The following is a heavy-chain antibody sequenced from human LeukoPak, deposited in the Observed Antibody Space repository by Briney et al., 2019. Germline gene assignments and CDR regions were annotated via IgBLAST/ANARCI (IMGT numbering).Heavy chain of an antibody. CDR2: IRYDGSNK. D-gene: IGHD5-24*01. J-gene: IGHJ4*02. CDR3: VRLHYNYYFDY. CDR1: GFTLGSYG. V-gene: IGHV3-30*02. Sequence: AGGSLRLSCAASGFTLGSYGMHWVRQAPGKGLEWVAFIRYDGSNKYYVDSVKGRFTISRDNSKNTLYLQMNSLKTEDTAVHYCVRLHYNYYFDYWGQGTLVTVSS.